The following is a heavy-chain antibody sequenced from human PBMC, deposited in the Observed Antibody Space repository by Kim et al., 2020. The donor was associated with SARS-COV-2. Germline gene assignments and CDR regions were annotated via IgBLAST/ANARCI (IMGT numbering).Heavy chain of an antibody. Sequence: GGSLRLSCAASGCTFSSYSMNWVRQAPGKGLEWVSSISSSSSYIYYADSVKGRFTISRDNAKNSLYLQMNSLRAEDTAVYYCARDRELVIIMREPFDYWGQGTLVTVSS. CDR2: ISSSSSYI. CDR3: ARDRELVIIMREPFDY. V-gene: IGHV3-21*01. J-gene: IGHJ4*02. CDR1: GCTFSSYS. D-gene: IGHD3-9*01.